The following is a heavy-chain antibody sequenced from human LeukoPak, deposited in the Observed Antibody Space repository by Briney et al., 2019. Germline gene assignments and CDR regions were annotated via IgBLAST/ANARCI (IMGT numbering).Heavy chain of an antibody. CDR3: ARGLLWFGEFSFYFDY. CDR1: GYSISSGYY. Sequence: SETLSLTCTVSGYSISSGYYWSWIRQPPGKGLEWIGEINHSGSTNYNPSLKSPVTISVDTSKNQFSLKLSSVTAADTAVYYCARGLLWFGEFSFYFDYWGQGTLVTVSS. J-gene: IGHJ4*02. D-gene: IGHD3-10*01. V-gene: IGHV4-38-2*02. CDR2: INHSGST.